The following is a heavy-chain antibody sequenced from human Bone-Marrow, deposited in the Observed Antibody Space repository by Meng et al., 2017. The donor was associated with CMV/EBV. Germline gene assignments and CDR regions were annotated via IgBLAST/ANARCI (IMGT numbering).Heavy chain of an antibody. J-gene: IGHJ5*02. V-gene: IGHV3-7*01. Sequence: GESLKISCAASGFTFSSYWMSWVRQAPGKGLEWVANIKQDGSEKYYVDSVKGRFTISRDNAKNSLYLQMNSLRAEDTAVYYCARGGAVAGARGWFDPWGQGTLVTVSS. CDR1: GFTFSSYW. D-gene: IGHD6-19*01. CDR2: IKQDGSEK. CDR3: ARGGAVAGARGWFDP.